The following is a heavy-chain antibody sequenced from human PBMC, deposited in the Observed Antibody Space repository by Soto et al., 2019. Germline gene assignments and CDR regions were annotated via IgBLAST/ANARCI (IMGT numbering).Heavy chain of an antibody. D-gene: IGHD3-3*01. J-gene: IGHJ6*02. V-gene: IGHV4-31*03. CDR2: IYYSGST. CDR3: ARDRITIFGVVTYYYGMDV. CDR1: GGSISSGGYY. Sequence: PSETLSLTCTVSGGSISSGGYYWSWIRQHPGKGLEWIGYIYYSGSTYYNPSLKSRVTISVDTSKNQFSLKLSSVTAADTAVHYCARDRITIFGVVTYYYGMDVWGQGTTVTVSS.